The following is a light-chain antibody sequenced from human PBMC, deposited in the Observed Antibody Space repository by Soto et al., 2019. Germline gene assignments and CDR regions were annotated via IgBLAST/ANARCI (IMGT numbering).Light chain of an antibody. V-gene: IGKV3-20*01. CDR1: QSVGSSH. CDR2: GAS. J-gene: IGKJ1*01. CDR3: QQYGSAPWT. Sequence: EIVLTQSPCTLSLSPGERATLSCRARQSVGSSHLAWYQQKPGQAPRLLIYGASSRATGIPDRFSGSGSGTDFTLTISRLEPEDFAVYYCQQYGSAPWTFGQGTKVDIK.